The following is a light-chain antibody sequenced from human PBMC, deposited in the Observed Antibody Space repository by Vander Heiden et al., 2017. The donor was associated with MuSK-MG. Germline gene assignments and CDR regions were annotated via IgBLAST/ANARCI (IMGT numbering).Light chain of an antibody. CDR2: DAS. V-gene: IGKV1-33*01. CDR3: QQYYYLPLT. J-gene: IGKJ4*01. Sequence: DIQMTQSPSSLSASVGDRVTITCQASQDISNHLNWYQQKPGKAPKVLIYDASNLKTGVPSRFSGSGSGTDFTFTISSLQPEDIATCYCQQYYYLPLTFGGGTKVEIK. CDR1: QDISNH.